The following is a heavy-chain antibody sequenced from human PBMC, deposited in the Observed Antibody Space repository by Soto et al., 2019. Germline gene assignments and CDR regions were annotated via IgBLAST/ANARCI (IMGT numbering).Heavy chain of an antibody. J-gene: IGHJ4*02. Sequence: EVQLVESGGGLVKPGESLRLSCAASGFSFTNAWMNWVRQAPGKGLEWVGRIKDKSEGATTDYAAPLKDRFTISRDDSKNILYLQMDSLKAKDTAMNYCTTAGGIGWYPLDYWGQGTLVTVSS. D-gene: IGHD6-19*01. V-gene: IGHV3-15*07. CDR3: TTAGGIGWYPLDY. CDR1: GFSFTNAW. CDR2: IKDKSEGATT.